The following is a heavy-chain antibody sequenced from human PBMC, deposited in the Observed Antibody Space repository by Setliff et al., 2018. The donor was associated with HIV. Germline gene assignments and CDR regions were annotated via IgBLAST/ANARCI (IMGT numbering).Heavy chain of an antibody. J-gene: IGHJ4*02. Sequence: PSETLSLTCTVSGGSISSSSYYWGWIRQPPGKGLEWIGTIYYSGSTYSNPSLKSRVTMSVDTSKNQFSLKLISVTAADTAVYYCARREYSSSSPPFDYWGQGTLVTVSS. CDR3: ARREYSSSSPPFDY. V-gene: IGHV4-39*01. CDR2: IYYSGST. CDR1: GGSISSSSYY. D-gene: IGHD6-6*01.